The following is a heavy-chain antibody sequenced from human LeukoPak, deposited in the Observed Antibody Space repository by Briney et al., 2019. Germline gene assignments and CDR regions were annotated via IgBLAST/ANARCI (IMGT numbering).Heavy chain of an antibody. Sequence: SETLSLTCTVSGYSISTGYYWGWIRQSPGKGLEWIGNIFHSGSSYYNPSLKSRVTISVDSSKNQFSLKLSSVTAADTAVYYCARDSPYYYDTSESGRWFDPWGQGTLVTVSS. J-gene: IGHJ5*02. V-gene: IGHV4-38-2*02. CDR3: ARDSPYYYDTSESGRWFDP. D-gene: IGHD3-22*01. CDR1: GYSISTGYY. CDR2: IFHSGSS.